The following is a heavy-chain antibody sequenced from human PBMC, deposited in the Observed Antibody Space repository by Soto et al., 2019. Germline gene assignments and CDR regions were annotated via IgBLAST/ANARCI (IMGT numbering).Heavy chain of an antibody. D-gene: IGHD1-26*01. V-gene: IGHV3-64*02. CDR1: GFTFSSYT. J-gene: IGHJ4*01. CDR2: ISDDGTTT. Sequence: GGSLRLSCAASGFTFSSYTMHWVRQAPGKGLQYVSVISDDGTTTYYAGSVEGRFTVSRDNSKNTLYLQMGSLRAEDMAVYYCARDSGSYSLDYWGHGTLVTVSS. CDR3: ARDSGSYSLDY.